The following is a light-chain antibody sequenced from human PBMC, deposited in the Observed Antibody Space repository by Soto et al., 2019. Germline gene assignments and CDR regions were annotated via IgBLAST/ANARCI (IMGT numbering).Light chain of an antibody. CDR3: QQSKGYPRT. CDR2: WAS. J-gene: IGKJ1*01. CDR1: QNIDRW. Sequence: DIQMTQSPSTLSASVGDRVTITCRASQNIDRWLAWYQQKPGKAPKFLIYWASSLESGVPSRFSGSGSGTEFTLTISSLQPDDFATYYCQQSKGYPRTFGQGTKVEIK. V-gene: IGKV1-5*03.